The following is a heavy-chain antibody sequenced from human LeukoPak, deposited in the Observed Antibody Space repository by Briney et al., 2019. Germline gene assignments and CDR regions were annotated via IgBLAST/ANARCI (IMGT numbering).Heavy chain of an antibody. D-gene: IGHD2-2*01. J-gene: IGHJ4*02. Sequence: ASVKVSCKASVYTFTNFYIRWVRQAPGQGLEWMSWMNPNSGDTSYAREFQDRVTMTRDTSLSTAYMELSRLRSDDTAVYFCARRPINCIITNCYVDYWGQGTLVTVSS. CDR1: VYTFTNFY. V-gene: IGHV1-2*02. CDR2: MNPNSGDT. CDR3: ARRPINCIITNCYVDY.